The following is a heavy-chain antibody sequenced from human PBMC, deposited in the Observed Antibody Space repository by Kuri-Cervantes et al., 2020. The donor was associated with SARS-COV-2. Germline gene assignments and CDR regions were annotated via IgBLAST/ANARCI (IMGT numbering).Heavy chain of an antibody. CDR2: MNPNSGNT. D-gene: IGHD6-13*01. CDR3: ARDLTGIAAARRSYYYGMDV. V-gene: IGHV1-8*01. J-gene: IGHJ6*02. Sequence: ASVKVSCKASGYTLTSYDINWVRQATGQGLEWMGWMNPNSGNTGYAQKFQGRVTMTRNTSISTAYMELSSLRSEDTAVYYCARDLTGIAAARRSYYYGMDVWGQGTTVTVSS. CDR1: GYTLTSYD.